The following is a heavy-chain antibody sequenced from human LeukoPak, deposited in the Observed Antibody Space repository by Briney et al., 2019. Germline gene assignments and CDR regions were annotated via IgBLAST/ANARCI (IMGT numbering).Heavy chain of an antibody. V-gene: IGHV4-59*08. J-gene: IGHJ4*02. CDR3: VRGRSSGYYYD. Sequence: SETLSLTCTVSGGSISSYYWTWIRQPPGRGLEWVGYISYGGSTNYNPSLESRVTISVDTSKNQFSLKLSSVTAADTAVYYCVRGRSSGYYYDWGQGTLVTVSS. CDR1: GGSISSYY. D-gene: IGHD3-22*01. CDR2: ISYGGST.